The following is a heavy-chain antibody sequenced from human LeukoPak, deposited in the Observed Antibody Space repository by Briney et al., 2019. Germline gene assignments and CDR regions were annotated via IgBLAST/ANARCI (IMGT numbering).Heavy chain of an antibody. CDR1: GFTFSSYA. Sequence: GGSLRLSCAASGFTFSSYAMSWVRQAPGKGLEWVSAISGSGGSTYYADSVKGRFTISRDNSKNTLYLQMNSLRAEDTAVYYCAKGKGHSSSWYWFDPWGQGTLVTVSS. D-gene: IGHD6-13*01. CDR3: AKGKGHSSSWYWFDP. V-gene: IGHV3-23*01. CDR2: ISGSGGST. J-gene: IGHJ5*02.